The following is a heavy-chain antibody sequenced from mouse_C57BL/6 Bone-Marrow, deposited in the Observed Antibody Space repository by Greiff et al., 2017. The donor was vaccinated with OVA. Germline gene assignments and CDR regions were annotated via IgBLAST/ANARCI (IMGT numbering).Heavy chain of an antibody. Sequence: VKLMESGPELVKPGASVKLSCKASGYTFTSYDINWVKQRPGQGLEWIGWIYPRDGSTKYNEKFKGKATLTVDTSSSTAYMELHSLTSEDSAVYFCARGGYYGSSPYWYFDVWGTGTTVTVSS. CDR3: ARGGYYGSSPYWYFDV. CDR2: IYPRDGST. CDR1: GYTFTSYD. V-gene: IGHV1-85*01. D-gene: IGHD1-1*01. J-gene: IGHJ1*03.